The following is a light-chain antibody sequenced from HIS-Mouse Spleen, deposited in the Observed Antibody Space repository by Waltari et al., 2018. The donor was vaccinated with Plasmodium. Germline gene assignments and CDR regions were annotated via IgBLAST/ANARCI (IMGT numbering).Light chain of an antibody. V-gene: IGLV3-10*01. J-gene: IGLJ3*02. CDR2: EDS. CDR1: ALPKTY. CDR3: YSTDSSGNHRG. Sequence: SYELTQPPSVSVSPGQTARITCSGDALPKTYAYWYQQKSGQAPVLVLCEDSKRPSGIPVGFAGSRSGVMAPLTSRRTQVGDEAYYYGYSTDSSGNHRGFGGGTKLTV.